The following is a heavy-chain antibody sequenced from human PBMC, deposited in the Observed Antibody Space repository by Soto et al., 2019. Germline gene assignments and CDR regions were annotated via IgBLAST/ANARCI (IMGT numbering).Heavy chain of an antibody. V-gene: IGHV3-30*18. Sequence: QVQLVESGGGVVQPGRSLRLSCAASGFTFSSYGMHWVRQAPGKGLEWVAVISYDGSNKYYADSVKGRFTISRDNSKNTLYLQMNSLRAEDTAVYYCAKPSRDGYNGGVYWGQGTLVTVSS. D-gene: IGHD5-12*01. J-gene: IGHJ4*02. CDR1: GFTFSSYG. CDR2: ISYDGSNK. CDR3: AKPSRDGYNGGVY.